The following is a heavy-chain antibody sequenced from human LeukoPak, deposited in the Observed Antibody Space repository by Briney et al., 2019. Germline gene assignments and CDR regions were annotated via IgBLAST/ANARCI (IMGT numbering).Heavy chain of an antibody. Sequence: PSETLSLTCTVSGGSISGYHWNWIRQPPGKGLVWIGDIYYSGSTNYNPSLKSRVTISLDTSKNQFSLNLNSVTAADTAVYYCARLRCSGGSCYDDYWGQGTLVTVSS. J-gene: IGHJ4*02. CDR1: GGSISGYH. D-gene: IGHD2-15*01. CDR2: IYYSGST. CDR3: ARLRCSGGSCYDDY. V-gene: IGHV4-59*08.